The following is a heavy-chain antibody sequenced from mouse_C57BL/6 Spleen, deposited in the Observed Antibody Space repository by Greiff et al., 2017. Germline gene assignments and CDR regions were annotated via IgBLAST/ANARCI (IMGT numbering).Heavy chain of an antibody. J-gene: IGHJ4*01. D-gene: IGHD2-10*02. CDR2: IYPGDGDT. Sequence: VQRVESGPELVKPGASVKISCKASGYAFSSSWMNWVKQRPGKGLEWIGRIYPGDGDTNYNGKFKGKATLTADKSSSKAYMQLSSLTSDDSAVYCCARGGRYGNQLGAMDYWGQGTSVTVSS. V-gene: IGHV1-82*01. CDR3: ARGGRYGNQLGAMDY. CDR1: GYAFSSSW.